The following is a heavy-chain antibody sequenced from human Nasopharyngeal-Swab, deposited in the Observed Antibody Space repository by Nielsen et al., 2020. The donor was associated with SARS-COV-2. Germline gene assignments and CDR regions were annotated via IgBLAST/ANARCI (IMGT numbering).Heavy chain of an antibody. CDR1: GFTFSSYW. CDR3: AREVVTARYYGMDV. CDR2: INSDGSST. D-gene: IGHD2-21*02. Sequence: GESLKISCAASGFTFSSYWMHWVRQAPGKGLVWVSRINSDGSSTSYADSVKGRFTIFRDNAKNTLYLQMNSLRAEDTAVYYCAREVVTARYYGMDVWGQGTTVTVSS. J-gene: IGHJ6*02. V-gene: IGHV3-74*01.